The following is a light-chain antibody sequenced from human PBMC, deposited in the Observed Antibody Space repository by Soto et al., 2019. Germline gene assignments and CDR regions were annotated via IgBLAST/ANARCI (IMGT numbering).Light chain of an antibody. J-gene: IGKJ4*01. CDR2: DAS. Sequence: EIVLTQSPATLSSSPGARATLSCRASQSIDTYLAWYQQKPGQAPRLLIYDASDRATGIPARFSGSGSGTAFTLTNSGLEPEDFALYYCQQRYNWPLTFGGGTKVDIE. CDR1: QSIDTY. CDR3: QQRYNWPLT. V-gene: IGKV3-11*01.